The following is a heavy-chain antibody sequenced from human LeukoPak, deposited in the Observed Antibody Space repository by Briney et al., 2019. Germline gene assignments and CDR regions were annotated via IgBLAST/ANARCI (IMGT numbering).Heavy chain of an antibody. CDR3: AREPPESFRFDY. J-gene: IGHJ4*02. D-gene: IGHD3-16*02. Sequence: ASVKVSCKASGYTFTSYYIHWVRQAPGQGLEWMGIIRPSGGRASYPQNFQGGVTMTMDMSASTVHMELSSLTSEDTAMYYCAREPPESFRFDYWGQGAPVTVSS. CDR2: IRPSGGRA. V-gene: IGHV1-46*01. CDR1: GYTFTSYY.